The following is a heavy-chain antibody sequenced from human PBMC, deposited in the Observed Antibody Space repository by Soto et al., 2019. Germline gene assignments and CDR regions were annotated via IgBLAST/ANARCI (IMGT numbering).Heavy chain of an antibody. CDR3: ARGTYYDFWSGYPSFDY. CDR1: GFTFNNYA. D-gene: IGHD3-3*01. J-gene: IGHJ4*02. Sequence: PGGSPRLSCAASGFTFNNYAMHWVRQAPGKGLEWVALISYDGSNRYYADSVKGRFTISRDNSKNTLYLQMNSLRAEDTAVYYCARGTYYDFWSGYPSFDYWGQGTLVTVSS. CDR2: ISYDGSNR. V-gene: IGHV3-30-3*01.